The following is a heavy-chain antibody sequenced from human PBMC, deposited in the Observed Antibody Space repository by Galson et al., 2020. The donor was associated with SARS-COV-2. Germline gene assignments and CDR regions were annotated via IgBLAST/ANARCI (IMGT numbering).Heavy chain of an antibody. CDR2: IYHRGST. Sequence: SETLSLTCAVSGGSISSSNWWSWVRQPPGKGLEWIGEIYHRGSTNYHPPLKRRVTISVDKSKNQFSLQLSSVTAAGTAVYYCARRMNIAVAGTLLPRYYYYGMDVWGQGTTVTVSS. J-gene: IGHJ6*02. CDR3: ARRMNIAVAGTLLPRYYYYGMDV. D-gene: IGHD6-19*01. V-gene: IGHV4-4*02. CDR1: GGSISSSNW.